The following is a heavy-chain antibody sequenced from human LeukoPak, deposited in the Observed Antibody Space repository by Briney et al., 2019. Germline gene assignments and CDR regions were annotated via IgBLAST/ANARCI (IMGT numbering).Heavy chain of an antibody. CDR3: ARSGKAAAGTGHFDY. D-gene: IGHD6-13*01. J-gene: IGHJ4*02. Sequence: SVKVSCKASGGTFSSYAISWVRQAPGQGLEWMGGIIPIFGTANYAQKFQGRVTITADESTSTAYMELSSLRSEDTAVYYCARSGKAAAGTGHFDYWGQGTLVTVSS. V-gene: IGHV1-69*13. CDR1: GGTFSSYA. CDR2: IIPIFGTA.